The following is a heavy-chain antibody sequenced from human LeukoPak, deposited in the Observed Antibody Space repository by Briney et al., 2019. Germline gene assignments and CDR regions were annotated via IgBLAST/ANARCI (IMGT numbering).Heavy chain of an antibody. D-gene: IGHD6-13*01. V-gene: IGHV3-30*02. J-gene: IGHJ6*03. Sequence: PGGSLRLSCAASGFTFSSYGMHWVRQAPGKGLEWVAFIRYDGSNKYYADSVKGRFTISRDNSKNTLYLQMNSLRAEDTAVYYCARDGVSSSWYWMGYYYMDVWGKGTTVTISS. CDR3: ARDGVSSSWYWMGYYYMDV. CDR2: IRYDGSNK. CDR1: GFTFSSYG.